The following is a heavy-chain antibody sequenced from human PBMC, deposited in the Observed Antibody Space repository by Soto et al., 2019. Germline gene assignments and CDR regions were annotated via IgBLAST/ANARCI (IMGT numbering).Heavy chain of an antibody. CDR2: IYHSGST. J-gene: IGHJ4*02. CDR1: GASITIYF. D-gene: IGHD3-22*01. CDR3: ARDRYYDSTGYFDY. V-gene: IGHV4-59*01. Sequence: SETLSLTCDFSGASITIYFWTWIRQPPGKGLEWIGYIYHSGSTKYNPSLKSRVAMSVDTSKKQFSLKLSSVTPADTGAYYCARDRYYDSTGYFDYWGQGIRVTVSS.